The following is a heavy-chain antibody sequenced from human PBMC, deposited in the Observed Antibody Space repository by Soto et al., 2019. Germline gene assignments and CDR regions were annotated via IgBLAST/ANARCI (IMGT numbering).Heavy chain of an antibody. CDR1: GFTFSSYW. CDR2: INSDGSST. Sequence: EVQLVESGGGLVQPGGSLRLSCAASGFTFSSYWMHWVRQAPGKGLVWVSRINSDGSSTSYADSVKGRFTISRDNAKNTLYLQMNSLRAEDTAVYYCARGRRSYDPKYYYYYYGMDVWGQGTTVTVSS. CDR3: ARGRRSYDPKYYYYYYGMDV. D-gene: IGHD3-16*01. V-gene: IGHV3-74*01. J-gene: IGHJ6*02.